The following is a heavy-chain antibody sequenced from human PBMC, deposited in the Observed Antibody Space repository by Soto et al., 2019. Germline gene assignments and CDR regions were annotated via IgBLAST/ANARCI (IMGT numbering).Heavy chain of an antibody. V-gene: IGHV3-64*01. CDR2: ISSNGGST. CDR3: ARDSDGSRNPYVMTRSPFDY. Sequence: HPGGSLRLSCAASGFTFSSYAMHWVRQAPGKGLEYVSAISSNGGSTYYANSVKGRFTISRDNSKNTLYLQMGSLRAEDMAVYYCARDSDGSRNPYVMTRSPFDYWGQGTLVTVSS. D-gene: IGHD3-10*01. CDR1: GFTFSSYA. J-gene: IGHJ4*02.